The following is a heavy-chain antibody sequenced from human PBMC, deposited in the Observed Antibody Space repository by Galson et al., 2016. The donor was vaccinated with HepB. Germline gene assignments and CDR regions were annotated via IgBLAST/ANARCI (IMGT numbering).Heavy chain of an antibody. V-gene: IGHV4-34*01. CDR2: INHSGSA. CDR1: GESFSDYY. CDR3: AKIYRGYGSGTFYGY. Sequence: SETLSLTCAVYGESFSDYYWSWIRQPPGKGLEWIGEINHSGSANYNPPLKSRLTISIDTSKIQFSLKLSSVTAADTAVYYCAKIYRGYGSGTFYGYWGQGILVTVSS. D-gene: IGHD3-10*01. J-gene: IGHJ4*02.